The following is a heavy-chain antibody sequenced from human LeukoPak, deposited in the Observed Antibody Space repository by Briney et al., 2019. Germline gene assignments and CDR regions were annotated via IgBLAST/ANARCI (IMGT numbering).Heavy chain of an antibody. CDR1: GLIFSKYW. Sequence: GGSLRLSCAASGLIFSKYWMTWVRQAPGKGLEWVASIKPDGSEKYLDSVKGRFTISRDNARDSLYLQMNSLRGDDTSVYFCARDASALYWGRGTLVTVSS. J-gene: IGHJ4*02. CDR2: IKPDGSEK. CDR3: ARDASALY. V-gene: IGHV3-7*01. D-gene: IGHD6-19*01.